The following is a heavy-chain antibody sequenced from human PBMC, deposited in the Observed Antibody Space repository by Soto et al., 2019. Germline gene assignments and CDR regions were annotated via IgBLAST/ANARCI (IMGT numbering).Heavy chain of an antibody. V-gene: IGHV3-23*01. CDR3: AKVSGRLVNPNNFDY. CDR2: ISGSGGST. CDR1: GFTVCSYA. D-gene: IGHD6-19*01. Sequence: PGGSTRLSCAASGFTVCSYAMSWVRQDPGKGLEWVSAISGSGGSTYYADSVKGRFTISRDNSKNTLYLQMNSLRAEDTAVYYCAKVSGRLVNPNNFDYWGQGTLVTVSS. J-gene: IGHJ4*02.